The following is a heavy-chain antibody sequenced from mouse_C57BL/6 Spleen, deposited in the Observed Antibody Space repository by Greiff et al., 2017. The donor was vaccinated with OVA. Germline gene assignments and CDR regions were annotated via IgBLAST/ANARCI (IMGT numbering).Heavy chain of an antibody. CDR3: AREERLRRAFDY. J-gene: IGHJ2*01. CDR2: ISDGGSYT. D-gene: IGHD2-4*01. CDR1: GFTFSSYA. Sequence: EVKLMESGGGLVKPGGSLKLSCAASGFTFSSYAMSWVRQTPEKRLEWVATISDGGSYTYYPDNVKGRFTISRDNAKNNLYLQMSHLKSEDTAMYYCAREERLRRAFDYWGQGTTLTVSS. V-gene: IGHV5-4*01.